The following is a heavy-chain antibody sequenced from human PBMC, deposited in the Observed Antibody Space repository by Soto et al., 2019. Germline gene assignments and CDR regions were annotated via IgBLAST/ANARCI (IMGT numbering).Heavy chain of an antibody. CDR1: GYTFTSYW. V-gene: IGHV5-10-1*01. D-gene: IGHD1-1*01. Sequence: PGASLKISCKGSGYTFTSYWISWVRQMPGEGLEWRGAIYPGDSYTNYSPSFQGHVTISFDKSISTAYLQWSSLKASDTAMYYCARLGRGTVGMDVWGQGTTVTVSS. CDR2: IYPGDSYT. CDR3: ARLGRGTVGMDV. J-gene: IGHJ6*02.